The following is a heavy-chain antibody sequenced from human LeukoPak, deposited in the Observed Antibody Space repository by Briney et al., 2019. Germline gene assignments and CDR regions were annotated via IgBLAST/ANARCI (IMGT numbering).Heavy chain of an antibody. Sequence: PSETLSLTCTVSGGSLTSSSYYWGWIRQPPGKGLEWIGSIYYSGSTYYKSSLKSRVTISVDTSKNQFSLKLSSVTAADTAVYYCARHIREATMIVVGVFYYYYMDVWGKGTTVTISS. CDR3: ARHIREATMIVVGVFYYYYMDV. J-gene: IGHJ6*03. D-gene: IGHD3-22*01. V-gene: IGHV4-39*01. CDR2: IYYSGST. CDR1: GGSLTSSSYY.